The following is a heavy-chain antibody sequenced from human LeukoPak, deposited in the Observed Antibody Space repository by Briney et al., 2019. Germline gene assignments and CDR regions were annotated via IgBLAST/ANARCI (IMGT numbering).Heavy chain of an antibody. V-gene: IGHV3-23*01. CDR3: AKDSRRVSGWYYFDY. J-gene: IGHJ4*02. Sequence: GGSLRLSCAASRFSFSNYAMSWVRQAPGKGLEWVSAIVDSGDRAYYADSVKGRLTISRDNSKNTLCLQMNSLRAEDTAVYYCAKDSRRVSGWYYFDYWGQGTLVTVSS. CDR2: IVDSGDRA. D-gene: IGHD6-19*01. CDR1: RFSFSNYA.